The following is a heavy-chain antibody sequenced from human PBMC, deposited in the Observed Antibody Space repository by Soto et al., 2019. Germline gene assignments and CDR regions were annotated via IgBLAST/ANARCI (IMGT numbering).Heavy chain of an antibody. J-gene: IGHJ4*02. V-gene: IGHV4-31*03. CDR3: ARATGTLRSRNCDY. CDR1: GGSISTVGHY. CDR2: VYHTGST. D-gene: IGHD1-1*01. Sequence: TLSLTCSVSGGSISTVGHYWTWIRQPPGKGLEWIGSVYHTGSTYYSKSLRSRLTMSVDTSKSQFSLRLSSVTAADTAVYYCARATGTLRSRNCDYWGQGSLVTVSS.